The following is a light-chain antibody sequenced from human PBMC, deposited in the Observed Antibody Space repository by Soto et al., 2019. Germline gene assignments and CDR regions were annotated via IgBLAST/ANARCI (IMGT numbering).Light chain of an antibody. J-gene: IGKJ1*01. Sequence: EIVLTQSPGTLSLSPGERATLSCWASQSVSSNYLAWYQQKPGQAPRLLIYGASSRATGIPDRFRGIGSGTDFILTISILEPEDFALYYCQQYGSSPWTFCQGTKVEIK. V-gene: IGKV3-20*01. CDR3: QQYGSSPWT. CDR2: GAS. CDR1: QSVSSNY.